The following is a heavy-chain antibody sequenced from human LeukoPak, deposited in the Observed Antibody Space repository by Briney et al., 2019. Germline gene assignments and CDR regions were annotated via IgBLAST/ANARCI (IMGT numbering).Heavy chain of an antibody. D-gene: IGHD3-16*01. CDR1: GLNVSRNY. CDR3: ARGGLWLDP. V-gene: IGHV3-53*01. Sequence: PGGSLRLSCEASGLNVSRNYMTWVRQAPGKGLQLVSVIYSGGNTYFADSVKGRFTISRDNSKNTVYLQMNSLRVEDTAVYYCARGGLWLDPWGQGTLVTVSS. J-gene: IGHJ5*02. CDR2: IYSGGNT.